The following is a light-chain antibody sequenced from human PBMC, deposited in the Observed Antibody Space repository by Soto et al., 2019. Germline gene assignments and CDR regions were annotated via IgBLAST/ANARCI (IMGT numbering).Light chain of an antibody. CDR3: QQYNNWPPIT. Sequence: ETVMTQSPATLSVSPGDRATLSCRASQSVSSKLAWYQQKPGQAPRLLIYGASTRATGIPARFSGSGSGTEFTLTISSLQSEDFAVYYCQQYNNWPPITVGQGTRLEIK. CDR1: QSVSSK. J-gene: IGKJ5*01. CDR2: GAS. V-gene: IGKV3D-15*01.